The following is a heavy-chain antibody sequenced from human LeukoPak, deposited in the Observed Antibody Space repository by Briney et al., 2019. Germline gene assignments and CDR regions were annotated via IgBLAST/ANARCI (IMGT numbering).Heavy chain of an antibody. CDR3: ARDYYDSSGYSDTYYFDY. J-gene: IGHJ4*02. CDR1: GYTFTSYG. D-gene: IGHD3-22*01. CDR2: IIPILGIA. Sequence: GASVKVSCKASGYTFTSYGISWVRQAPGQGLEWMGRIIPILGIANYAQKFQGRVTMTRDTSTSTVYMELSSLRSEDTAVYYCARDYYDSSGYSDTYYFDYWGQGTLVTVSS. V-gene: IGHV1-69*04.